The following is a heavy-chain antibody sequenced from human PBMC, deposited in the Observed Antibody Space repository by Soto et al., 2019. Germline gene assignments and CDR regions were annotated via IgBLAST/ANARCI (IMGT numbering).Heavy chain of an antibody. CDR1: GASISTNNW. CDR3: ARSDGWYALHS. CDR2: IYQSGST. Sequence: QVQLQESGPGLVKPSGTLSLTCAVSGASISTNNWWSWVRQPPGKGLEWIGEIYQSGSTSYNPSLKSRVTISVDQSKKQFSLKLSSVTAADTAGYYCARSDGWYALHSWGQGTLVNVSS. J-gene: IGHJ4*02. V-gene: IGHV4-4*02. D-gene: IGHD6-19*01.